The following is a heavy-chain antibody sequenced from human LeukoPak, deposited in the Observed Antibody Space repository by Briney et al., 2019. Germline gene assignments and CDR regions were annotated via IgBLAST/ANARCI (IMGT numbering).Heavy chain of an antibody. V-gene: IGHV3-23*01. Sequence: PGRSLRLSCAASGFTFSSYGMHWVRQAPGKGLEWVAGISGSGGGTNYADSVKGRFTISRDNPKNTLYLQMNRLRAEDTAVYFCAKRGVVIRVILVGFHKEAYYFDSWGQGALVTVSS. CDR2: ISGSGGGT. D-gene: IGHD3-22*01. CDR1: GFTFSSYG. J-gene: IGHJ4*02. CDR3: AKRGVVIRVILVGFHKEAYYFDS.